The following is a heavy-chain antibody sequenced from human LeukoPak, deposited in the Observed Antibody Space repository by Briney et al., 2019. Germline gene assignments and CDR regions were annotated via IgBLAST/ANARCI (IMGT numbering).Heavy chain of an antibody. V-gene: IGHV3-23*01. CDR1: GFTFATYA. CDR3: AKGGKWDVTPFDY. J-gene: IGHJ4*02. CDR2: ISGSAGTT. D-gene: IGHD1-26*01. Sequence: GGSLRLSCAASGFTFATYAMSWVRQAPGKGLECVSSISGSAGTTSYADSVKGRFTISRDNSKDTLYLQMTNLRAEDTAIYYCAKGGKWDVTPFDYWGQGTLVTVSS.